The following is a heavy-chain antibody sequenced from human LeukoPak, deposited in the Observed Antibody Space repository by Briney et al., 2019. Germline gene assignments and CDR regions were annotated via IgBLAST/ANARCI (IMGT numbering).Heavy chain of an antibody. J-gene: IGHJ5*02. CDR1: GFTFRDYS. Sequence: GGSLRLSCVASGFTFRDYSMNWVRQAPGKGLEWVSSISSSSSYIYYADSVKGRFTISRDNAKNSLYLQMNSLRAEDTAVYYCARADYSRPYIWFDPWGQGTLVTVSS. CDR3: ARADYSRPYIWFDP. CDR2: ISSSSSYI. V-gene: IGHV3-21*01. D-gene: IGHD4-11*01.